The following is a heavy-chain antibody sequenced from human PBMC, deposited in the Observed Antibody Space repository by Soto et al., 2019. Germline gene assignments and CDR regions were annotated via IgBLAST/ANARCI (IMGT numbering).Heavy chain of an antibody. V-gene: IGHV4-39*01. Sequence: SETLSLTCTVSGGSISSSSYYWGWIRQPPGKGLEWIGSIYYSGSTYYNPSLKSRVTISVDTSKNQFSLKLSSVTAADTAVYYCARPSPLRYFDWSGDYYYGMDVWGQGTTVTVSS. CDR2: IYYSGST. D-gene: IGHD3-9*01. CDR3: ARPSPLRYFDWSGDYYYGMDV. J-gene: IGHJ6*02. CDR1: GGSISSSSYY.